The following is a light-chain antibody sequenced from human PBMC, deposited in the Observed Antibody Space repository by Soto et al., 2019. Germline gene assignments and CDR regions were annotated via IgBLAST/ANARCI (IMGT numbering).Light chain of an antibody. J-gene: IGLJ1*01. Sequence: SALTQPASLSGSPGQSITISCTGTSSDVGGYNYVSWYQQHPGKAPKLMIYDVSNRPSGVSNRFSGSKSGNTASLTISGLQGEDEADDYCSSYISSSPYVFGTGSKVTVL. CDR1: SSDVGGYNY. CDR2: DVS. V-gene: IGLV2-14*01. CDR3: SSYISSSPYV.